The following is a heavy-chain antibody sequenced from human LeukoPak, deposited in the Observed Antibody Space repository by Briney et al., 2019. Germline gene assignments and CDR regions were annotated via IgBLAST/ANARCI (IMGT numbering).Heavy chain of an antibody. CDR1: GFIFSSYA. CDR2: IAKDGSSK. V-gene: IGHV3-30*04. CDR3: GRGDGGNCDH. J-gene: IGHJ4*02. Sequence: PGTSLRLSCAASGFIFSSYAMHWVRQAPGKGLEWVAAIAKDGSSKYYADSVKGRFTISGDNSKNTLYLQMNSLRPEDTAVYCCGRGDGGNCDHWGQGTLVTVPS. D-gene: IGHD4-23*01.